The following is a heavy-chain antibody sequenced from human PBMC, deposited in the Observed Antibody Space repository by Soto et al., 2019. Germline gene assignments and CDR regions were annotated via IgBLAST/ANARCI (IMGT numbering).Heavy chain of an antibody. J-gene: IGHJ6*02. CDR2: IYYSGST. CDR1: GGSLSSGGYY. CDR3: PRHPDPPPPHYGMDV. Sequence: ASETLSLTCTVSGGSLSSGGYYWSWIRQHPGKGLEWIGYIYYSGSTYYNPSLKSRGTISVDRSKNQFSLKLSSVTDADTAVDYCPRHPDPPPPHYGMDVWGQGTTFIVSS. V-gene: IGHV4-31*03.